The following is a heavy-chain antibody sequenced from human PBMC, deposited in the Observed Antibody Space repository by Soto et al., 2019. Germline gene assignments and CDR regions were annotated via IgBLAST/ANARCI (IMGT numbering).Heavy chain of an antibody. V-gene: IGHV4-4*02. CDR3: VRDSDNGWKDY. CDR2: IDHSGST. J-gene: IGHJ4*02. CDR1: GGSISSTNW. Sequence: QVQLQESGPGLVKPSGTLSLTCAVSGGSISSTNWCNWVRKPPGKGLEWIGEIDHSGSTNYHPSLKSRVTMSVDKPKNQFSLKLSTVTAADTAVYYCVRDSDNGWKDYWGQGTLVTVSS. D-gene: IGHD6-19*01.